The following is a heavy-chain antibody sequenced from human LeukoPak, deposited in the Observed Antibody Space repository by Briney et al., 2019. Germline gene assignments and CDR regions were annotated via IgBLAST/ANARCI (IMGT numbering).Heavy chain of an antibody. Sequence: ASVKVSCKASGYTFTNNYLHWVRQAPGQGLEWMGMIYPRDGSTSYAQKFQGRVTVTRDTSTSTVHMELSGLRSEDTAVYYCARDQEGFDYWGQGTLVTVSS. CDR3: ARDQEGFDY. J-gene: IGHJ4*02. V-gene: IGHV1-46*01. CDR2: IYPRDGST. CDR1: GYTFTNNY.